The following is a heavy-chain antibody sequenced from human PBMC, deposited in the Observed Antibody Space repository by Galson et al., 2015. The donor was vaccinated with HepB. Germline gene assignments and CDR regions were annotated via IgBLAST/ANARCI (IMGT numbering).Heavy chain of an antibody. J-gene: IGHJ5*02. Sequence: SLRLSCAASGFTFSSYAMSWVRQAPGRGLEWVSAISGSGGSTYYADSVKGRFTISRDNSKNTLYLQMNSLRAEDTAVYYCAKVVGVYAQYNWFDPWGQGTLVTVSS. D-gene: IGHD2-8*01. CDR2: ISGSGGST. CDR1: GFTFSSYA. V-gene: IGHV3-23*01. CDR3: AKVVGVYAQYNWFDP.